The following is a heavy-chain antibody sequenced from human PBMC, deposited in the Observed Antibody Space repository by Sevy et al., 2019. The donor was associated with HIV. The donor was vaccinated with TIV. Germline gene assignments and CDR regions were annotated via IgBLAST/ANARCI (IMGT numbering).Heavy chain of an antibody. V-gene: IGHV3-30-3*01. J-gene: IGHJ3*02. Sequence: GGSLRLSCAASGFTFSSYAMHWVRQAPGKGLEWVAVISYDGSNKYYADSVKGRFTISRDNSKNTLYLQMNSLRAEDTAVYYCAREGYSSGWHDAFDIWGQGTMLTVSS. CDR3: AREGYSSGWHDAFDI. CDR1: GFTFSSYA. D-gene: IGHD6-19*01. CDR2: ISYDGSNK.